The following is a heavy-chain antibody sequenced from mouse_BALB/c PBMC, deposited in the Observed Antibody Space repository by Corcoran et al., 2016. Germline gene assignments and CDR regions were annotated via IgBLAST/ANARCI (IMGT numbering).Heavy chain of an antibody. D-gene: IGHD2-4*01. CDR2: IWWDDDK. J-gene: IGHJ3*01. V-gene: IGHV8-8*01. CDR3: SRRGDEYDVGFAY. Sequence: QVTLKESGPGILKPSQPLSLTCSFSGISLSTSGMGVGWIRQPSGKGLEWLAHIWWDDDKYYNHSLKSQLTISKDTSRNQVFLKITSVDTADTATYYCSRRGDEYDVGFAYWGQGTLVTVSA. CDR1: GISLSTSGMG.